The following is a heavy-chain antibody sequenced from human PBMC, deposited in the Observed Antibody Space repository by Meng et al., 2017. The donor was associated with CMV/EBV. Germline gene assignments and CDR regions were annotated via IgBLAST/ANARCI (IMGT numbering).Heavy chain of an antibody. V-gene: IGHV3-15*01. CDR2: IKSKTDCGTT. CDR3: TTAPITMVRGVRVDY. Sequence: FSFSVAWISWVRQAPGNVLELVGRIKSKTDCGTTDYAAPVKSRFTISRADSKNTLYLQMNSLKAEDTAVYYCTTAPITMVRGVRVDYWGQGTLVTVSS. D-gene: IGHD3-10*01. J-gene: IGHJ4*02. CDR1: FSFSVAW.